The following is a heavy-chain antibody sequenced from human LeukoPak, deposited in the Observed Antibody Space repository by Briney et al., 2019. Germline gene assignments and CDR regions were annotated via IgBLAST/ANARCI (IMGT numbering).Heavy chain of an antibody. CDR3: ARSGGQLWGPEVWDV. V-gene: IGHV4-59*08. D-gene: IGHD5-18*01. CDR2: GHYSGNT. J-gene: IGHJ6*02. Sequence: SETLSLTCTVSGTSITSYYWNWIRQAPGQGPEWIGYGHYSGNTKYNPPLKSRVTISVDTSKNQFSLRLSSVTAADTAVYYCARSGGQLWGPEVWDVWGQGTTVTVSS. CDR1: GTSITSYY.